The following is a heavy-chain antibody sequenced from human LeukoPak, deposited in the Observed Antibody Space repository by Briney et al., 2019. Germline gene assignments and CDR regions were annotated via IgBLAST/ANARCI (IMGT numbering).Heavy chain of an antibody. D-gene: IGHD3-10*01. CDR3: ATLVGYGSFFDY. J-gene: IGHJ4*02. V-gene: IGHV5-51*01. CDR2: IYPGDSDT. CDR1: GYRFTSYW. Sequence: GESLNISCKGSGYRFTSYWIGWVRHVPGKGLECMGIIYPGDSDTRYSPSVQGQVTISADKYISTAYLQWSSLKAADTAMYYCATLVGYGSFFDYWGQGTVVSVS.